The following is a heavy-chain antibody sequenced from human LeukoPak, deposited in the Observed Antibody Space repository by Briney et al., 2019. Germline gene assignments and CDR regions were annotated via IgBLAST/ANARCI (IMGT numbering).Heavy chain of an antibody. J-gene: IGHJ4*02. CDR3: ARTRDASYWYFDY. CDR2: IYASGST. D-gene: IGHD1-26*01. V-gene: IGHV4-4*07. Sequence: SETLSLTCSVSGGSIGTYYWNWIRQPAGKGLEWIGRIYASGSTSFNPSLKSRVAMSIDTSKTQFSLTLNSVTAADTAVYYCARTRDASYWYFDYWGQGTLVTVSS. CDR1: GGSIGTYY.